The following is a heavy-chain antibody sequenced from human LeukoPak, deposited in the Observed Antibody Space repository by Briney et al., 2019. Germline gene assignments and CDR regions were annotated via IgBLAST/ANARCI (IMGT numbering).Heavy chain of an antibody. CDR2: MYYIGTT. CDR3: ARLPPSGSLGVTDAFDI. D-gene: IGHD3-3*01. CDR1: GGTINNYY. Sequence: PSETLSLTCTVSGGTINNYYWTWIRQPPGKRLEWIGYMYYIGTTNYNPSFKSRVTMSVDPSKNQFSLQLTYVTLADTAVYYCARLPPSGSLGVTDAFDIWGQGTMVTVSS. V-gene: IGHV4-59*01. J-gene: IGHJ3*02.